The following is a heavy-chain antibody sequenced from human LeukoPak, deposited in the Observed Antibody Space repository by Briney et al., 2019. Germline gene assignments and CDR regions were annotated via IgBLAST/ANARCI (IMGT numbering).Heavy chain of an antibody. D-gene: IGHD1-26*01. CDR3: ARGLLGGTNAFDI. CDR1: GGSISGQY. Sequence: ASETLSLTCTVSGGSISGQYWSLIRQPPGKGLEWIGYIYYTGITKYNPSLKSRVTISVDRSKNQLSQKLSSVTAADTAVYYCARGLLGGTNAFDIWGQGKMVTVSP. V-gene: IGHV4-59*11. CDR2: IYYTGIT. J-gene: IGHJ3*02.